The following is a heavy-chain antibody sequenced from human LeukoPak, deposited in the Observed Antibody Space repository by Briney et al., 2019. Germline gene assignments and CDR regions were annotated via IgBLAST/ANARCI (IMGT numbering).Heavy chain of an antibody. V-gene: IGHV1-8*01. D-gene: IGHD3-22*01. J-gene: IGHJ4*02. CDR1: GYTFTSYD. CDR2: MNPNSGNT. Sequence: GASVKVSCKASGYTFTSYDINWVRQATGQGLEWMGWMNPNSGNTGYAQKFQGRVTMTRDTSISTAYMELSRLRSDDTAVYYCARAEYYYDDPTFDYWGQGTLVTVSS. CDR3: ARAEYYYDDPTFDY.